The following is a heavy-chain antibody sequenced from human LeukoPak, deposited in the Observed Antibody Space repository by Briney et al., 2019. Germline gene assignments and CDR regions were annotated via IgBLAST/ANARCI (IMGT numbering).Heavy chain of an antibody. D-gene: IGHD1-26*01. CDR2: IWSDGNNK. CDR3: ARNRVVGATFEYYFDY. CDR1: GFTFSRYG. Sequence: PGGSLRLSCAASGFTFSRYGMHCVRQAPGKGLEWVAVIWSDGNNKYYADSVKGRFTISRDNYKNTLFMQMNSLRAEDTAVYYCARNRVVGATFEYYFDYWGQGTLVTVSS. V-gene: IGHV3-33*01. J-gene: IGHJ4*02.